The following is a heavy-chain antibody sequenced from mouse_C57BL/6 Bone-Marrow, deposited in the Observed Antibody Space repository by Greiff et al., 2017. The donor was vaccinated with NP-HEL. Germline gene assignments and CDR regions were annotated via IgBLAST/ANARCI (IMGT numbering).Heavy chain of an antibody. Sequence: EVMLVESGGDLVKPGGSLKLSCAASGFTFSSYGMSWVRQTPDKRLEWVATISSGGSYTYYPDSVKGRFTISRDNAKNTLYLQMSSLKSEDTAMYYCARQVDSNYVFYAMDYWGQGTSVTVSS. J-gene: IGHJ4*01. CDR2: ISSGGSYT. D-gene: IGHD2-5*01. CDR1: GFTFSSYG. V-gene: IGHV5-6*02. CDR3: ARQVDSNYVFYAMDY.